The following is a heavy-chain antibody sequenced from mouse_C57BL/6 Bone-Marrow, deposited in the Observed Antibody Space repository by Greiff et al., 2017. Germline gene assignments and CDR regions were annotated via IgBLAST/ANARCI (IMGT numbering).Heavy chain of an antibody. V-gene: IGHV5-12*01. J-gene: IGHJ1*03. CDR2: ISNGGGSP. CDR1: GFTFSDYY. Sequence: EVMLVESGGGLVQPGGSLKLSCAASGFTFSDYYMYWVRQTPEKRLEWVAYISNGGGSPYYPDTVKGRFTISRDNAKNTLYLQMSRMESKDTAMYYCARHYYGSSYVPLYWYFDVWGTGTTVTVSS. CDR3: ARHYYGSSYVPLYWYFDV. D-gene: IGHD1-1*01.